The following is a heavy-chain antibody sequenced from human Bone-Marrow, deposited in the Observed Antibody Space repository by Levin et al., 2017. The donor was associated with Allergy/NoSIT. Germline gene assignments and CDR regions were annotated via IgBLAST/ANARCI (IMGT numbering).Heavy chain of an antibody. V-gene: IGHV3-21*01. J-gene: IGHJ4*02. Sequence: GGSLRLSCAASGFTFSSYSMNWVRQAPGKGLEWVSSISSTSGYINYADSMTGRFTISRDNAKNSLYLQMNSLRAEDTAVYFCARGKLGYCSGGACSTDFYFDSWGQGTLVTVSS. D-gene: IGHD2-15*01. CDR3: ARGKLGYCSGGACSTDFYFDS. CDR2: ISSTSGYI. CDR1: GFTFSSYS.